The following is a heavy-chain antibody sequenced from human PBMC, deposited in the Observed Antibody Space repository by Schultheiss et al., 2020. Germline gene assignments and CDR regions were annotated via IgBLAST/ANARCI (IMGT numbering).Heavy chain of an antibody. V-gene: IGHV4-59*08. J-gene: IGHJ5*02. Sequence: SETLSLTCTVSGGSISSYYWSWIRQPPGKGLEWIGYIYYSGSTNYNPSLKSRVTISVDTSKNQFSLKLSSVTAADTAVYYCASGGGPNWFDPWGQGTLVTVSS. D-gene: IGHD3-16*01. CDR1: GGSISSYY. CDR3: ASGGGPNWFDP. CDR2: IYYSGST.